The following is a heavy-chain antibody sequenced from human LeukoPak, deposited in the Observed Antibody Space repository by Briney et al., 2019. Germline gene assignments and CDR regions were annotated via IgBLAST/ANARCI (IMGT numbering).Heavy chain of an antibody. CDR1: GFTFRNFW. D-gene: IGHD1-1*01. CDR2: IHPEGNEK. V-gene: IGHV3-7*04. Sequence: PGGSLRLSCAASGFTFRNFWMSWVRQAPGRGLEWVANIHPEGNEKYHVESVKGRFTISRDNAKNSLFLQMNVLRVEDTAVYYCARGDDFSGDHWGQGTLVTVSS. CDR3: ARGDDFSGDH. J-gene: IGHJ4*02.